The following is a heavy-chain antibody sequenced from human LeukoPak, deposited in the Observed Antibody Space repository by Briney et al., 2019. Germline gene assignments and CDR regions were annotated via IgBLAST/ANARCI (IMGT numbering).Heavy chain of an antibody. Sequence: ASVKVSCKASGYTFTSYDINWVRQATGQGLEWMGWMNPNSGNTGYAQKFQGRVTMTRNTSISTAYMELSSLRSEDTAVYYCARHFDDYGDYGGYVGDYWSQGTLVTVSS. CDR3: ARHFDDYGDYGGYVGDY. V-gene: IGHV1-8*01. CDR1: GYTFTSYD. CDR2: MNPNSGNT. J-gene: IGHJ4*02. D-gene: IGHD4-17*01.